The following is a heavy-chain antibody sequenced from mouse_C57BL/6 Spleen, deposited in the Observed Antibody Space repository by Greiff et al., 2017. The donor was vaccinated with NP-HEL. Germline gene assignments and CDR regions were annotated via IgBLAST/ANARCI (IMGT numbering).Heavy chain of an antibody. CDR2: IYPSDSET. CDR1: GYTFTSYW. J-gene: IGHJ3*01. V-gene: IGHV1-61*01. CDR3: ASSCDCYYVLAY. D-gene: IGHD2-3*01. Sequence: QVQLQQSGAELVRPGSSVKLSCKASGYTFTSYWMDWVKQRPGQGLEWIGNIYPSDSETHYNQKFKDKATLTVDKSSSTAYMQLSSLTSEDSAVYYSASSCDCYYVLAYWGKGTLVTVSA.